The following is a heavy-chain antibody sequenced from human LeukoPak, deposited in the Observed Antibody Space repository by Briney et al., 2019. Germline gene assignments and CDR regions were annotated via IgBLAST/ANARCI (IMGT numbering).Heavy chain of an antibody. Sequence: PGGSLRLSCAASGFTFSSYEMNWVRQAPGKGLEWVSSISSSSSYIYYADSVKGRFTISRDNAKDSLYLQMKGLRAEDTAVYYCARVAHYYHLDQWGQGTLVTVSS. J-gene: IGHJ4*02. CDR3: ARVAHYYHLDQ. D-gene: IGHD1-26*01. CDR1: GFTFSSYE. CDR2: ISSSSSYI. V-gene: IGHV3-21*01.